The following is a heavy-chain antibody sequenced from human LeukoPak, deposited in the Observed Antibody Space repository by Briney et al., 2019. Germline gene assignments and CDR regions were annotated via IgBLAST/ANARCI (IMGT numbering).Heavy chain of an antibody. Sequence: PSETLSLTCAVSGYSISSVYIWGWLRRPPGKGLEWIGTIDHSGSTYYNPSLKSRVTMSVDTSKNQFSLNLSSVTAADTAFYYCARNGGYGKFDYWGQGTLVTVSS. D-gene: IGHD1-26*01. V-gene: IGHV4-38-2*01. J-gene: IGHJ4*02. CDR3: ARNGGYGKFDY. CDR2: IDHSGST. CDR1: GYSISSVYI.